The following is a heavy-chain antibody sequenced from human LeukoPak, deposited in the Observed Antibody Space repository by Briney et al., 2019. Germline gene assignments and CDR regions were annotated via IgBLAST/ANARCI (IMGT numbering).Heavy chain of an antibody. D-gene: IGHD3-3*01. CDR2: ISSSSSYI. CDR3: AREILGSGYYKLDY. Sequence: GGSLRLSCAASGFTFSSYSMNWVRQAPGKGLEWVSSISSSSSYIYYADSVKGRFTISRDNAKNSLYLQMNSLRAEDTAVYYCAREILGSGYYKLDYWGQGTLVAVSS. CDR1: GFTFSSYS. V-gene: IGHV3-21*01. J-gene: IGHJ4*02.